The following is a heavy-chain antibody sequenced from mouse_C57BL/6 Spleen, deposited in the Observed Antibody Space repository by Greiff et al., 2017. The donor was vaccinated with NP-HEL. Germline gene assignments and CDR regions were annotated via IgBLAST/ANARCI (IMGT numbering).Heavy chain of an antibody. CDR2: ISYDGSN. CDR3: ARGPYDYDWFAY. J-gene: IGHJ3*01. CDR1: GYSITSGYY. V-gene: IGHV3-6*01. Sequence: VQLQQSGPGLVKPSQSLSLTCSVTGYSITSGYYWNWIRQFPGNKLEWMGYISYDGSNNYNPSLKNRISITRDTSKNQFFLKLNSVTTEDTATYYCARGPYDYDWFAYWGQGTLVTVSA. D-gene: IGHD2-4*01.